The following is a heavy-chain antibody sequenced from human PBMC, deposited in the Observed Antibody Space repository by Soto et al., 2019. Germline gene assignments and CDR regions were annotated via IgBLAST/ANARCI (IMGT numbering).Heavy chain of an antibody. CDR3: ARETGPIRGAPLVRGGY. Sequence: PWWSLRLSCSASVFTFSSYSMNWFRQAPGKGLEWVSSISSSSSYIYYADSVKGRFTISRDNAKNSLYLQMNSLRAEDTAVYYCARETGPIRGAPLVRGGYWGQGTLVTVSS. CDR2: ISSSSSYI. CDR1: VFTFSSYS. D-gene: IGHD6-13*01. J-gene: IGHJ4*02. V-gene: IGHV3-21*01.